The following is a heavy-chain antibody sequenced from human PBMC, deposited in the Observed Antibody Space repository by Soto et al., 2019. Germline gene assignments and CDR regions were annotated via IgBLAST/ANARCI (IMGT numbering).Heavy chain of an antibody. CDR2: INRSGSP. V-gene: IGHV4-34*02. CDR3: ARGNTMPRGIIFPAYSGMDV. J-gene: IGHJ6*02. Sequence: QVQLQQSGAGLLKPSETLSLTCDVFGGSFSGYYWSWIRQPPGKGLEWIGEINRSGSPNYNPSLNSRVTISVDTSKNQFSLKLGAVTAADTAIYYCARGNTMPRGIIFPAYSGMDVWGQGTTVTVSS. CDR1: GGSFSGYY. D-gene: IGHD3-10*01.